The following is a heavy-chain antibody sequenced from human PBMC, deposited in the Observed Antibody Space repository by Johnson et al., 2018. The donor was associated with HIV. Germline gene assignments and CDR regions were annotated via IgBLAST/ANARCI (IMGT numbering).Heavy chain of an antibody. CDR3: ASLPIAARPPTDAFDI. V-gene: IGHV3-30*19. Sequence: QVQLVESGGGVVQPGRSLRLSCAASGVTFSSYGMHWVRQAPGKGLEWVAVIWYDGSNKYYADSVKGRFTISRDNSKNTLYLQMNSLRAEDTAVYYCASLPIAARPPTDAFDIWGQGTMVTVSS. J-gene: IGHJ3*02. CDR2: IWYDGSNK. D-gene: IGHD6-6*01. CDR1: GVTFSSYG.